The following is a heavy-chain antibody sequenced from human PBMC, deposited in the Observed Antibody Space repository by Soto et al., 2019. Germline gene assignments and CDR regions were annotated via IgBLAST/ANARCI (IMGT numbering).Heavy chain of an antibody. CDR1: GGTFSTYA. CDR3: ARHDGTYYYNAMDV. J-gene: IGHJ6*02. D-gene: IGHD1-1*01. V-gene: IGHV1-69*12. Sequence: QVQLVQSGAEVKKPGSSVKVSCKASGGTFSTYAISWVRQAPGQGLEWMGGVIPILGTTNNAQKFQGRVTSTADESTSTAYMELTSLKSEDTAVYYCARHDGTYYYNAMDVWGQGTTVTVSS. CDR2: VIPILGTT.